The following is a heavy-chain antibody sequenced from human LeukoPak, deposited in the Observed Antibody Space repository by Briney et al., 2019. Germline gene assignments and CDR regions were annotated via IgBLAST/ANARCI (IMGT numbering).Heavy chain of an antibody. CDR3: ARVYGDADYYYMDV. Sequence: ASVKVSCKASGYTFTSYDINWVRQATGQGLEWMGWMNPNSGNTGYAQKFQGRVTMTRNTSISTAYMELSSLRSADTAVYYCARVYGDADYYYMDVWGKGTTVTVSS. CDR2: MNPNSGNT. D-gene: IGHD4-17*01. J-gene: IGHJ6*03. CDR1: GYTFTSYD. V-gene: IGHV1-8*01.